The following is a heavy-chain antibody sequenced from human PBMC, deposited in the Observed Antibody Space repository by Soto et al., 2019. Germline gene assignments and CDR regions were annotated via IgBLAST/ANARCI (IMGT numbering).Heavy chain of an antibody. V-gene: IGHV3-23*01. Sequence: GGSLRLSCAASGFTFSSYAMSWVRQAPGKGLEWVSAISGSGGSTYYADSVKGRFTISRDNSKNTLYLQMNSLRAEDTAVYYCAPHRGLLPINWFDPWGQGTLVTVSS. CDR1: GFTFSSYA. J-gene: IGHJ5*02. CDR3: APHRGLLPINWFDP. D-gene: IGHD3-22*01. CDR2: ISGSGGST.